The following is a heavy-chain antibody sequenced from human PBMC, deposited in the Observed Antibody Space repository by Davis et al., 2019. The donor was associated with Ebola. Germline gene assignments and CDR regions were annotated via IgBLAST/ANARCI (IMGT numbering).Heavy chain of an antibody. D-gene: IGHD4-11*01. Sequence: MPSETLSLTCTVSGYSISSGYYWGWIRQPPGKGLEWIGSIYHSGSTYYNPSLKSRVTISVDTSKNQFSLKLSSVTAADTAVYYCARGTTPSNWGQGTLVTVSS. CDR3: ARGTTPSN. V-gene: IGHV4-38-2*02. CDR1: GYSISSGYY. J-gene: IGHJ4*02. CDR2: IYHSGST.